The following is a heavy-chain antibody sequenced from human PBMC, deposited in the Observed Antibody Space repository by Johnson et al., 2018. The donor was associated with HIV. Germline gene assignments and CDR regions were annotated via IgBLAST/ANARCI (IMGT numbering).Heavy chain of an antibody. J-gene: IGHJ3*02. CDR1: GFSVSSKY. CDR3: AKDRNWGWPVWAFDI. CDR2: IRYDGSNK. V-gene: IGHV3-30*02. Sequence: QVQLVESGGGLVQPGGSLRLSCAASGFSVSSKYMSWVRQAPGKGLEWVAFIRYDGSNKYYADSVKGRFTISRDNSKNTLYLQMNSLRAEDTAVYYCAKDRNWGWPVWAFDIWGQGTMVTVSS. D-gene: IGHD3-16*01.